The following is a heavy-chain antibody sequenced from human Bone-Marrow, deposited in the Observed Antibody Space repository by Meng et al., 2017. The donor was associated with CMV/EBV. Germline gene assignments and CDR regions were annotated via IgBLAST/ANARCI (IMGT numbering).Heavy chain of an antibody. D-gene: IGHD3-3*01. CDR2: INPSGGST. CDR1: GYTFTSYY. V-gene: IGHV1-46*01. Sequence: ASVKVSCKASGYTFTSYYMHWVRQAPGQGLEWMGIINPSGGSTSYAQKFQGRVTMTRDTSTSTVYMELSSLRSEDTAVYYCARGTSLFGVDLYYYYGMDVWGQGTTVTVSS. J-gene: IGHJ6*02. CDR3: ARGTSLFGVDLYYYYGMDV.